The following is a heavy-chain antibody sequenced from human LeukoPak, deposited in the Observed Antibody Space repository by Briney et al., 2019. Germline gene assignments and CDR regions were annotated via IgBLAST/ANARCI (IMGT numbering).Heavy chain of an antibody. CDR1: GFTFSSYE. CDR3: AKEGRDSSGYYRGFDY. J-gene: IGHJ4*02. V-gene: IGHV3-48*03. CDR2: ISSSGSTI. D-gene: IGHD3-22*01. Sequence: PGGSLRLSCAASGFTFSSYEMNWVRQAPGKGLEWVSYISSSGSTIYYADSVKGRFTISRDNSKNTLYLQMNSLRAEDTAVYYCAKEGRDSSGYYRGFDYWGQGTLVTVSS.